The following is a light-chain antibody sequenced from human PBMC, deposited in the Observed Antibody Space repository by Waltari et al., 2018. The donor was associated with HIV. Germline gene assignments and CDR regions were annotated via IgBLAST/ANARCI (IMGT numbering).Light chain of an antibody. J-gene: IGKJ3*01. V-gene: IGKV1-27*01. CDR3: QRYNSAPFT. CDR1: QGISNY. Sequence: DIQMTQSPPSLSVSLGDRVTITCRASQGISNYLAWYQHKSGKTPHLLISAASTLQSGVPSRFSGSGSGTDFTLTISSLQPEDVPSDYCQRYNSAPFTFGPGTKVDIK. CDR2: AAS.